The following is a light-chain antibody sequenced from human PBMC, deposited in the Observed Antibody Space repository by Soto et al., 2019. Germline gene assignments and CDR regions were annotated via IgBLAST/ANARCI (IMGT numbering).Light chain of an antibody. V-gene: IGLV2-23*01. Sequence: QSVLTQPASVSGSPGQSITISCAGTSSDVGGYNLVSWYQQHPGKAPKLMIYEDNKRPSGVSNRFSGSKSGNTASLTISGLRAEDEADYYCCSYAGGSTYAFGTGTKLTVL. CDR2: EDN. CDR1: SSDVGGYNL. J-gene: IGLJ1*01. CDR3: CSYAGGSTYA.